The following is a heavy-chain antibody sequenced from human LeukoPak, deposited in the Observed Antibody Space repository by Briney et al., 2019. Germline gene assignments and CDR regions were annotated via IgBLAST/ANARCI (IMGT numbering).Heavy chain of an antibody. CDR3: VALEYSGVNY. CDR2: IDPSNGNI. V-gene: IGHV1-18*01. CDR1: GYTFNSYG. Sequence: GASVKVSCKASGYTFNSYGICWVRQAPGQGLEWIGWIDPSNGNIKYAEKLQGRVTMTTDTSTSTAYMELSSLRSEDTAVYYCVALEYSGVNYWGQGTLVTVSS. D-gene: IGHD5-12*01. J-gene: IGHJ4*02.